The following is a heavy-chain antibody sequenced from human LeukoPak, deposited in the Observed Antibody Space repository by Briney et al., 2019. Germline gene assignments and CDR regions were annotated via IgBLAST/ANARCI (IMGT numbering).Heavy chain of an antibody. D-gene: IGHD2-21*02. CDR2: IYYSGST. Sequence: PSETLSLTCTVSGGSISSSSYYWGWIRQPPGKGLEWIGSIYYSGSTYYNPSLKSRVTISVDTSKNQFSLKLSSVTAADTAVYYCARHVVVVTAEHNWFDPWGQGTLVTVSS. V-gene: IGHV4-39*01. CDR1: GGSISSSSYY. J-gene: IGHJ5*02. CDR3: ARHVVVVTAEHNWFDP.